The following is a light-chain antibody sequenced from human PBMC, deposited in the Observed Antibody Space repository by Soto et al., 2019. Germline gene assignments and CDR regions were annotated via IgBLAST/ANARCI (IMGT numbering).Light chain of an antibody. J-gene: IGKJ1*01. CDR3: QQYTSPPWT. Sequence: EIVLTQSPGTLSLSPGERATLSCRASQSVPSNYLAWLQQKPGQAPRVLIYGVSMRATGIPDRFSGSGSGTDFTLTISRLEPEDFAVYFCQQYTSPPWTLGQGTKVETK. V-gene: IGKV3-20*01. CDR1: QSVPSNY. CDR2: GVS.